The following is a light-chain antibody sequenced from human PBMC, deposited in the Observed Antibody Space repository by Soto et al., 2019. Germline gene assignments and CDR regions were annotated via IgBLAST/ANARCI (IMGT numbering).Light chain of an antibody. V-gene: IGLV1-40*01. CDR1: SSNIGAPYD. CDR2: GND. J-gene: IGLJ3*02. CDR3: QSYDSSVSAWV. Sequence: QSALTQPPSVSGAPGQRVTISCSCTSSNIGAPYDVHWYQHLPGTAPKLLLSGNDNRPSGVPDRFSGSRSGTSASLAITGLQGEDEGDYYCQSYDSSVSAWVFGGGTKVTVL.